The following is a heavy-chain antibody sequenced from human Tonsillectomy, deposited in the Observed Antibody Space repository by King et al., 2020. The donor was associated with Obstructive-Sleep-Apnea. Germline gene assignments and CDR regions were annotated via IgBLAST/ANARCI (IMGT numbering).Heavy chain of an antibody. CDR1: GFTFSSYG. CDR3: AKDGYYYGSGSRYDWFDP. D-gene: IGHD3-10*01. J-gene: IGHJ5*02. Sequence: VQLVESGGGVVQPGRSLRLSCAASGFTFSSYGMHWVRQAPGKGLEWVAVIWYDGSNEYYADSVKGRFTISRDNSKITLYLQMNSLRAEDTAVYYCAKDGYYYGSGSRYDWFDPWGQGTLVTVSS. CDR2: IWYDGSNE. V-gene: IGHV3-33*06.